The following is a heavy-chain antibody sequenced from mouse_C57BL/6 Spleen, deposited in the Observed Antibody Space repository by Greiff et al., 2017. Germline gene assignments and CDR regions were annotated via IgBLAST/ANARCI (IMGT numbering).Heavy chain of an antibody. CDR2: IYPGSGST. Sequence: VQLQQPGAELVKPGASVKMSCKASGYTFTSYWITWVKQRPGQGLEWIGDIYPGSGSTNYNEKFKSKATLTVDTSSSTAYMQLSSLTSEDSAVYCSAREGNYDYDGVGYWGQGTTLTVSS. CDR3: AREGNYDYDGVGY. CDR1: GYTFTSYW. D-gene: IGHD2-4*01. V-gene: IGHV1-55*01. J-gene: IGHJ2*01.